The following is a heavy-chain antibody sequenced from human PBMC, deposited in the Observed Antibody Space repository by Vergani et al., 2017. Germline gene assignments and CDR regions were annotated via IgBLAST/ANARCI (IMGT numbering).Heavy chain of an antibody. CDR2: IIPIFGTA. D-gene: IGHD5-18*01. V-gene: IGHV1-69*06. CDR1: GGTFSSYA. CDR3: AITVDTAMVTNPLRYCGMDV. Sequence: QVQLVQSGAEVKKPGSSVKVSCKASGGTFSSYAISWVRQAPGQGLEWMGGIIPIFGTANYAQKFQGRVTITADKSTSTANMELSSLRSEETAVYCCAITVDTAMVTNPLRYCGMDVGGQGTTVTVSS. J-gene: IGHJ6*02.